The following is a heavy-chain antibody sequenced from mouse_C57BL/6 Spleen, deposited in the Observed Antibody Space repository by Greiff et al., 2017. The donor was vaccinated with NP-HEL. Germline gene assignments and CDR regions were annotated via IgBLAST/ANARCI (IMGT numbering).Heavy chain of an antibody. CDR1: GFTFSSYG. Sequence: EVKVVESGGDLVKPGGSLKLSCAASGFTFSSYGISWVRQTPDKRLEWVATISSGGSYTYYPDSVKGRFTISRDNAKNTLYLQMSSLKSEDTAMYYCARGGYYYGSSPLDYWGQGTTLTVSS. J-gene: IGHJ2*01. CDR3: ARGGYYYGSSPLDY. V-gene: IGHV5-6*01. D-gene: IGHD1-1*01. CDR2: ISSGGSYT.